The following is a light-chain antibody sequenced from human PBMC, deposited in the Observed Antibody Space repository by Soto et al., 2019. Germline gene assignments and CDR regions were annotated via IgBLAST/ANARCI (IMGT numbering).Light chain of an antibody. CDR3: ISYTDHKLYV. J-gene: IGLJ1*01. CDR1: SSDVGGYNY. V-gene: IGLV2-14*01. Sequence: QSALTQPASVSGSPGQSITISCTGTSSDVGGYNYVSWYQQQPGRAPKLMIHDVTYRPSGVSYRFSGSKSGNTASLTISGLQAEDEADYYCISYTDHKLYVFGTGTKVTVL. CDR2: DVT.